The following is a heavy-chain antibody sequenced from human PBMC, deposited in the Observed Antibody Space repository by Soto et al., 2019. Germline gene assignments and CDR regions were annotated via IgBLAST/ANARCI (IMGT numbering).Heavy chain of an antibody. J-gene: IGHJ4*02. V-gene: IGHV3-30*18. Sequence: QVQLVESGGGVVQPGRSLRLSCAASGFTFSSYGMHWVRQAPGKGLEWVAVISYDGSNKYYADSVKGRFTISRDNSKNTLYLQMNSLRAEDTAVYYCAKGASGSHATQHWGQGTLVTVSS. CDR3: AKGASGSHATQH. D-gene: IGHD1-26*01. CDR1: GFTFSSYG. CDR2: ISYDGSNK.